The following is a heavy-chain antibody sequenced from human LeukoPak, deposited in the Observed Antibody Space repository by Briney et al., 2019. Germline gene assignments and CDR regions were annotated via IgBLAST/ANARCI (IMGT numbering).Heavy chain of an antibody. CDR1: GFTFSSYA. Sequence: GGSLRLSCAASGFTFSSYAMHWVRQAPGKGLEWVAVISYDGSNKYYADSVKGRFTISRDNSKNTLYLQMNSLRAEDTAVYYCARDPFPWSGYPYPDYWGQGTLVTVSS. J-gene: IGHJ4*02. D-gene: IGHD3-3*01. V-gene: IGHV3-30-3*01. CDR2: ISYDGSNK. CDR3: ARDPFPWSGYPYPDY.